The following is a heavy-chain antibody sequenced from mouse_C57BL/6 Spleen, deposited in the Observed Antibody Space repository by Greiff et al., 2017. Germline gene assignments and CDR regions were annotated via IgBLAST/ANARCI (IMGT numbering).Heavy chain of an antibody. Sequence: EVQLQQSGPGLVKPSQSLSLTCSVTGYSITSGYYWNWIRQFPGNKLEWMGYISYDGSNNYNPSLKNRISITRDTSKNQFFLKLNSVTTEDTAPYYCATIYYYGSRGAYWGQGTLVTVSA. CDR1: GYSITSGYY. D-gene: IGHD1-1*01. V-gene: IGHV3-6*01. J-gene: IGHJ3*01. CDR3: ATIYYYGSRGAY. CDR2: ISYDGSN.